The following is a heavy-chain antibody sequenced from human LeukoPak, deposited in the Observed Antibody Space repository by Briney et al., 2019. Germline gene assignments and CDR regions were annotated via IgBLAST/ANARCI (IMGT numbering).Heavy chain of an antibody. CDR3: ARGIAAAGMVYYFDY. V-gene: IGHV4-4*07. J-gene: IGHJ4*02. Sequence: PSETLSLTCTVSGGSISSYYWSWIRQPAGKGLEWIGRIYTSGSTNYNPSLKSRVTMSVDTSKNQFSLKLSSVTAADTAVYYCARGIAAAGMVYYFDYWGQGTLVTASS. CDR2: IYTSGST. D-gene: IGHD6-13*01. CDR1: GGSISSYY.